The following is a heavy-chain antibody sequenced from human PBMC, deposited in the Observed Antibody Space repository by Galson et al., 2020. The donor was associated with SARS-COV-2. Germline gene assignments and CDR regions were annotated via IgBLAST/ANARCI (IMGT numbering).Heavy chain of an antibody. D-gene: IGHD3-9*01. V-gene: IGHV3-66*01. J-gene: IGHJ4*02. CDR3: ARVKYDVLTGTRRYYFDY. CDR1: GFTVSNNY. Sequence: ESPKISCAASGFTVSNNYISWVRQAPGKGLEWVSVIYSGGSTSYADSVKDRFTISRDNSKNTVYLQMNSLRAEDTAVYYCARVKYDVLTGTRRYYFDYWGQGTLVTVSS. CDR2: IYSGGST.